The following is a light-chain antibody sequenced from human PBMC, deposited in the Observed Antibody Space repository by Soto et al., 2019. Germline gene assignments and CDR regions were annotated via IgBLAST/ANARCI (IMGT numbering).Light chain of an antibody. CDR1: QSVTNY. CDR2: DAS. V-gene: IGKV3-20*01. J-gene: IGKJ1*01. CDR3: QQYGTSLWT. Sequence: EIFLTQSPDSLSLSPGERATLTCRASQSVTNYIAWYQQRPGQAPRLLIYDASSRATGIPDRFSGSGSGTDFTLTISRLEPEDFAVYYCQQYGTSLWTFGQGTKVDIK.